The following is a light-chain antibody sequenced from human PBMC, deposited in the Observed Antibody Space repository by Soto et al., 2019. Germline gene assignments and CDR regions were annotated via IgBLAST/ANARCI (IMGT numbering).Light chain of an antibody. J-gene: IGLJ3*02. V-gene: IGLV2-8*01. CDR1: SSDVGDYNY. CDR3: SSYVGNNNLE. CDR2: EVS. Sequence: QSAPTQPPSASGSPGQSVTISCTGASSDVGDYNYVSWYQQHPGKAPKLMIYEVSKRPSGVPDRFSGSKSGNTASLTVSGLQAEDEADYYCSSYVGNNNLEFGGGTKLTVL.